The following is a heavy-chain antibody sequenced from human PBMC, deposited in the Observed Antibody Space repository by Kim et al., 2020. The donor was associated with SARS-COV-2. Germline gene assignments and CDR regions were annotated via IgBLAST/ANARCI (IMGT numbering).Heavy chain of an antibody. D-gene: IGHD3-3*01. V-gene: IGHV4-59*13. J-gene: IGHJ4*02. CDR3: ARVQVRDGYNFWIPSGHYFDY. CDR2: IYYSGST. CDR1: GGSISSYY. Sequence: SETLSLTCTVSGGSISSYYWSWIRQPPGKGLEWIGYIYYSGSTNYNPSLKSRVTISVDTSKNQFSLKLSSVTAADTAVYYCARVQVRDGYNFWIPSGHYFDYWGQGTLVTVSS.